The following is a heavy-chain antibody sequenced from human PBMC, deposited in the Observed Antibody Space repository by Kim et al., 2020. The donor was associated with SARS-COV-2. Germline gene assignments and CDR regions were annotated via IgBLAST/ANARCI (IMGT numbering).Heavy chain of an antibody. CDR3: ARDSVLLWFGEAEYYFDY. CDR2: INPSGGST. J-gene: IGHJ4*02. CDR1: GYTFTSYY. Sequence: ASVKVSCKASGYTFTSYYMHWVRQAPGQGLEWMGIINPSGGSTSYAQKSQGRVTMTRDTSTSTVYMELSSLRSEDTAVYYCARDSVLLWFGEAEYYFDYWGQGTLVTVSS. V-gene: IGHV1-46*01. D-gene: IGHD3-10*01.